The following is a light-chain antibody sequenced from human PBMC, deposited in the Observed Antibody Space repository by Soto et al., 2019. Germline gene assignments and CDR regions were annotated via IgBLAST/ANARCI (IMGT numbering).Light chain of an antibody. J-gene: IGLJ1*01. CDR3: SSYAGGKYV. V-gene: IGLV2-8*01. CDR1: SSDVGGYNF. CDR2: EVS. Sequence: QSVLTQPPSASGSPGQSVTISCAGTSSDVGGYNFVSWYQQHPGKAPKLMIYEVSKRPSGVPDRFSGSKSVNTASLTVSGLQAEDEADYYCSSYAGGKYVFGPGTKVTVL.